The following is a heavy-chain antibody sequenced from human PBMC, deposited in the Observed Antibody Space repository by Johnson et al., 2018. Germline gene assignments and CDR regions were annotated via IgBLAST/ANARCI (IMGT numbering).Heavy chain of an antibody. CDR1: GGSISSYY. J-gene: IGHJ3*02. V-gene: IGHV4-59*01. CDR2: IYYSGST. CDR3: ARRPQAAFGS. Sequence: QVQLQESGPGLVKPSETLSLTCTVSGGSISSYYWSWIRQPPGKGLEWIGYIYYSGSTNYNPSLKSRVTISVDTSKNQFSLKLSSVTAADTAVYYCARRPQAAFGSWGQGTMVTVSS.